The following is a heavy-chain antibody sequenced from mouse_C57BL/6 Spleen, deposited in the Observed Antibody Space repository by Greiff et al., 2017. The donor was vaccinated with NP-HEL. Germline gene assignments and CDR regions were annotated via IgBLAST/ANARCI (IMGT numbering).Heavy chain of an antibody. V-gene: IGHV2-9*01. CDR1: GFSLTSYG. D-gene: IGHD2-4*01. CDR2: IWGGGST. J-gene: IGHJ1*03. Sequence: QVQLKESGPGLVAPSQSLSITCPVSGFSLTSYGVDWVRQPPGKGLEWLGVIWGGGSTNYNSALMSRLSISKDNSKSQVFLKMNSLQTDDTAMYYCAKHDYDWYFDVWGTGTTVTVSS. CDR3: AKHDYDWYFDV.